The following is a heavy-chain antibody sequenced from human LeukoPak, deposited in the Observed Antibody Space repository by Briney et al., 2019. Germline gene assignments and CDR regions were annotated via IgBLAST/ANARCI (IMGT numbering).Heavy chain of an antibody. CDR1: GASMSTSSRY. D-gene: IGHD1-26*01. J-gene: IGHJ4*02. CDR3: AGRVGATIWTGMEF. Sequence: SETLSLTCNVSGASMSTSSRYWGWIRQPPGKGLEWIGSTHYGGNTYYNPSLNSRVTISVDTSKKQISLKLTSVTAADTAVYYCAGRVGATIWTGMEFWGQGTLVTVSS. V-gene: IGHV4-39*01. CDR2: THYGGNT.